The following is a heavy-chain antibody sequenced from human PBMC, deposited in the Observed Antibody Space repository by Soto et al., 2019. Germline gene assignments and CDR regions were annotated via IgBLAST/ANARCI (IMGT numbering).Heavy chain of an antibody. CDR3: AREGSSSWYVSGGIDY. CDR1: GYTFTSYN. Sequence: ASVKVSCKASGYTFTSYNMHWVRQAPGQGLEWMGWISAYNGNTNYAQKLQGRVTMTTDTSTSTAYMELRILRSDDTAVYYCAREGSSSWYVSGGIDYWGQGTLVTVSS. D-gene: IGHD6-13*01. V-gene: IGHV1-18*04. CDR2: ISAYNGNT. J-gene: IGHJ4*02.